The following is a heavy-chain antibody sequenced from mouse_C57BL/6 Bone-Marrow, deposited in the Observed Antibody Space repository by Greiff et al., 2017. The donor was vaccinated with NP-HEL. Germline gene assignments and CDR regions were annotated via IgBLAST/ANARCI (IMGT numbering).Heavy chain of an antibody. CDR2: ISSGGSYT. V-gene: IGHV5-6*01. D-gene: IGHD1-1*01. J-gene: IGHJ1*03. Sequence: EVQLVESGGDLVKPGGSLKLSCAASGFTFSSYGMSWVRQTPDKRLEWVATISSGGSYTYYPDSVKGRFPLSRDNAKNTLYLQMSSLNSEDTAMYYCARDYGSSYWYFDVWGTGTTVTVSS. CDR3: ARDYGSSYWYFDV. CDR1: GFTFSSYG.